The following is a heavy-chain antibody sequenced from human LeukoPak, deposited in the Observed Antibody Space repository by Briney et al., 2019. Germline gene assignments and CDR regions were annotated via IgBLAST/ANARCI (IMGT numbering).Heavy chain of an antibody. CDR3: ASNYYGSGSLDY. Sequence: SETLSLTCTVSGGSISSYYWSWIRQPPGKGLEWVGYIYYSGSTNYNPSLKSRVTISVDTSKNQFSLKLSSVTAADTAVYYCASNYYGSGSLDYWGQGNLVTVAS. CDR1: GGSISSYY. D-gene: IGHD3-10*01. CDR2: IYYSGST. V-gene: IGHV4-59*08. J-gene: IGHJ4*02.